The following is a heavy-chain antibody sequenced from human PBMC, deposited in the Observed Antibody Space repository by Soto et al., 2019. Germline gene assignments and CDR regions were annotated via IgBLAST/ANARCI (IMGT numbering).Heavy chain of an antibody. D-gene: IGHD2-2*01. J-gene: IGHJ4*02. V-gene: IGHV3-30*18. CDR3: AKDGDIVVVPAAMDPIDY. CDR1: GFTFSSYG. CDR2: ISYDGSNK. Sequence: QVQLVESGGGVVQPGRSLRLSCAASGFTFSSYGMHWVRQAPGKGLEWVAVISYDGSNKYYADSVKGRCTISRDNSKNTRYLQMNSLRAEDTAVYYCAKDGDIVVVPAAMDPIDYWGQRTLVTDSS.